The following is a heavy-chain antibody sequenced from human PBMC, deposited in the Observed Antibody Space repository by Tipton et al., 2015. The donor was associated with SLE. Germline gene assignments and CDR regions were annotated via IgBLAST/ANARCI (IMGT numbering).Heavy chain of an antibody. J-gene: IGHJ4*02. CDR2: MKQDASGI. CDR1: GFTFSSYW. CDR3: ATLPGGYQLLGDDF. Sequence: SLRLSCAASGFTFSSYWMSWVRQAPGKGLEWVANMKQDASGIYYVDSVKGRFTISRDNARNSLVLQMNSLRVEDTAVYYCATLPGGYQLLGDDFWGQGTLVTVSS. V-gene: IGHV3-7*01. D-gene: IGHD2-2*01.